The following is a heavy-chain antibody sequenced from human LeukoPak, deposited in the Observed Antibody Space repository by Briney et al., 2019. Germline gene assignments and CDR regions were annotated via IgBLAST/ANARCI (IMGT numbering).Heavy chain of an antibody. CDR1: GGSISSGSYY. V-gene: IGHV4-61*02. Sequence: SETLSLTCTVSGGSISSGSYYWSWIRQPAGKGLEWIGRIYTSGSTNYNPSLKNRVTISVDTSKNQFSLKLSSVTAADTAVYYCARDRGFGGDFDYWGQGTLVTVSS. J-gene: IGHJ4*02. CDR2: IYTSGST. D-gene: IGHD3-10*01. CDR3: ARDRGFGGDFDY.